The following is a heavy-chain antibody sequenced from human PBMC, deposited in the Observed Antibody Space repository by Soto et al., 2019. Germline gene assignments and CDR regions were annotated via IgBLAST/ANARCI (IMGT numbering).Heavy chain of an antibody. CDR1: GFTFSSYA. Sequence: EVQLLESGGGLVQPGGSLRLSCAASGFTFSSYAMSWVRQAPGKGLEWVSAISGSGGTTYYADSVKGRFTFSRDNSKNSLYLQMNSLRAEDTAVYYFAKTASGWFSAFDSWGQGTMVTVSS. CDR3: AKTASGWFSAFDS. D-gene: IGHD6-13*01. V-gene: IGHV3-23*01. CDR2: ISGSGGTT. J-gene: IGHJ3*02.